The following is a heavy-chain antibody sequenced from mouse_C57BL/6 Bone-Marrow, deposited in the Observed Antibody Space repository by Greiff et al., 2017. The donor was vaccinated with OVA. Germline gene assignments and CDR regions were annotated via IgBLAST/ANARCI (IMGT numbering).Heavy chain of an antibody. CDR2: IRSKSNNYAT. D-gene: IGHD2-3*01. V-gene: IGHV10-1*01. J-gene: IGHJ1*03. Sequence: EVQRVESGGGLVQPKGSLKLSCAASGFSFNTYAMNWVRQAPGKGLEWVARIRSKSNNYATYYADSVKDRFTISRDDSESMLYLQMNNLKTEDTAMYYCVRHDVYWYFDVWDTGTTVTVSS. CDR3: VRHDVYWYFDV. CDR1: GFSFNTYA.